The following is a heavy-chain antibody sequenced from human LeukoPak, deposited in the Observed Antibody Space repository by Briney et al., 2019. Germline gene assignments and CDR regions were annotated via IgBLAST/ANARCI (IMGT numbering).Heavy chain of an antibody. Sequence: PSETLSLTCTVSGGSISSSSYYWGWIRQPPGKGLEWIGSIYYSGSTYYNPSLKSRVTISVDTSKNQFSLKLSSVTAADTAVYYCARGYYGGNPGAFDIWGQGTMVTVSS. J-gene: IGHJ3*02. CDR3: ARGYYGGNPGAFDI. V-gene: IGHV4-39*07. CDR1: GGSISSSSYY. D-gene: IGHD4-23*01. CDR2: IYYSGST.